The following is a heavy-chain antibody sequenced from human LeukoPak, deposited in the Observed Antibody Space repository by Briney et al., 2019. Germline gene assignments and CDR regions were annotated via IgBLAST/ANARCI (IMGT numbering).Heavy chain of an antibody. CDR1: GGTFSSYA. Sequence: SVKVSCKASGGTFSSYAISWVRQAPGQGLEWMGGIIPIFGTANYAQKFQGRVTITADESTSTVYMELSSLRSEDTAVYYCARVVESELLWFGELFKAPHNWFDPWGQGTLVTVSS. CDR2: IIPIFGTA. V-gene: IGHV1-69*13. CDR3: ARVVESELLWFGELFKAPHNWFDP. D-gene: IGHD3-10*01. J-gene: IGHJ5*02.